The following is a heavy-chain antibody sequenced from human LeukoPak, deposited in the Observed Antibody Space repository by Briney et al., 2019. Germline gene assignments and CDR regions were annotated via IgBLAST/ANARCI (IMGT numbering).Heavy chain of an antibody. J-gene: IGHJ4*02. V-gene: IGHV3-30*04. CDR3: AKVVGATLYYFDY. CDR1: GFTFSSYA. CDR2: ISYDGSNK. Sequence: GGSLRLSCAASGFTFSSYAMHWVRQAPGKGLEWVAVISYDGSNKYYADTVKGRFTISRDNSKNTLYLQMNSLRAEDTAVYYCAKVVGATLYYFDYWGQGTLVTVSS. D-gene: IGHD1-26*01.